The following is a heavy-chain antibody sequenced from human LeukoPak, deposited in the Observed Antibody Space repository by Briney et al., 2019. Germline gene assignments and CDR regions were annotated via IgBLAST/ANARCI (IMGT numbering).Heavy chain of an antibody. CDR2: VDSEDGET. J-gene: IGHJ3*01. Sequence: GASVKVSCKISGYSLNELSIHWVRQAPGKGLEWMGHVDSEDGETKYAQTFQGRITLTEDTSTDTAYMELSSLRSEDTAVYYCATDFRAGVIYAFDFWGQGQWSPSLQ. V-gene: IGHV1-24*01. CDR1: GYSLNELS. CDR3: ATDFRAGVIYAFDF. D-gene: IGHD3-10*01.